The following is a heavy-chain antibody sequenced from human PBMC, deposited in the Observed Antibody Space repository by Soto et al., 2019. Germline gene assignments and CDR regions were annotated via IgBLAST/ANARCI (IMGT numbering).Heavy chain of an antibody. CDR2: ISSSGTYI. D-gene: IGHD3-16*01. CDR3: AREPWGGMGY. Sequence: EVRLVESGGGPVKPGGSLRLSCAASGFTLSTYSVNWVRQAPGKGLEWVSSISSSGTYIFYADSVKGRFTISRDNAKNSEYLQMNSLRVEDTAIYYCAREPWGGMGYWGQGTLLTVSS. V-gene: IGHV3-21*02. CDR1: GFTLSTYS. J-gene: IGHJ4*02.